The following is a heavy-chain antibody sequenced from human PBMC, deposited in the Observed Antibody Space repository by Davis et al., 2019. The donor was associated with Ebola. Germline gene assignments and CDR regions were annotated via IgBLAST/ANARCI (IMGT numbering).Heavy chain of an antibody. Sequence: ASVKVSCKVSGYTLTELSMHWVRQAPGKGLEWMGGFDPEDGETIYAQKFQGRVTMTEDTSTDTAYMELSSLRSEDTAVYYCATAPGDGDLRGSVDWFDPWGQGTLVTVSS. J-gene: IGHJ5*02. D-gene: IGHD4-17*01. CDR3: ATAPGDGDLRGSVDWFDP. CDR2: FDPEDGET. V-gene: IGHV1-24*01. CDR1: GYTLTELS.